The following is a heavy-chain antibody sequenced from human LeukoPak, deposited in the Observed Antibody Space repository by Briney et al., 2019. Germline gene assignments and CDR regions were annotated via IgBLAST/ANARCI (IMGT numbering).Heavy chain of an antibody. J-gene: IGHJ4*02. CDR2: IYYSGST. Sequence: SETLSLTCTVSGGSISSYYWSWIRQTPGKGLEWIGYIYYSGSTNFNPSLKSRVTMSVDTSKNQFSLKLSSVTATDTAVYYCARRTYNYGYDYWGQGTLVTVSS. CDR1: GGSISSYY. V-gene: IGHV4-59*08. D-gene: IGHD5-18*01. CDR3: ARRTYNYGYDY.